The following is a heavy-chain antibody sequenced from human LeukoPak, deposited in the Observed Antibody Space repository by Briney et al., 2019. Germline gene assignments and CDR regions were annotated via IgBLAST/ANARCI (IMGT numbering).Heavy chain of an antibody. CDR2: INQSGNT. CDR3: VRGEWELRFDP. D-gene: IGHD1-26*01. Sequence: KTSETLSLTCAVYGGSFSGYYWSWIRQPPGKGLEWIGEINQSGNTNYNPSLKSRATISVDTSKNQFSLMLSSVTAADTAVYYCVRGEWELRFDPWGQGTLVTVSS. CDR1: GGSFSGYY. J-gene: IGHJ5*02. V-gene: IGHV4-34*01.